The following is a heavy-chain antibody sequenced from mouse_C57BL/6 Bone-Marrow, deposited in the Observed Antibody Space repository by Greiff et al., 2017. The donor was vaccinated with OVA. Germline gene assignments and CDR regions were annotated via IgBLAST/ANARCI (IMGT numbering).Heavy chain of an antibody. Sequence: VQLQQSGGGLVQPKGSLKLSCAASGFSFNTYAMNWVRQAPGKGLEWVARIRSKSNNYATYYADSVKDRFTISRDDSESMLYLQMNNLKTEDTAMYYCVSPPFAYWGQGTLVTVSA. V-gene: IGHV10-1*01. CDR1: GFSFNTYA. J-gene: IGHJ3*01. CDR2: IRSKSNNYAT. CDR3: VSPPFAY.